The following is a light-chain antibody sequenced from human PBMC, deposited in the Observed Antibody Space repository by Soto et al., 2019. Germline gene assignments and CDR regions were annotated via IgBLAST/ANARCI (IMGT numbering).Light chain of an antibody. CDR3: QQTYSTPPWT. V-gene: IGKV1-39*01. CDR1: QGIGTY. CDR2: DAS. J-gene: IGKJ1*01. Sequence: DIHLTQSPSSLSASVGDRVTISCRATQGIGTYLTWYQQKPGRAPNLLIYDASTLQTGAPSRFSGRASETDFTLTISSLQPEDVGTYFCQQTYSTPPWTFGQGTRVEI.